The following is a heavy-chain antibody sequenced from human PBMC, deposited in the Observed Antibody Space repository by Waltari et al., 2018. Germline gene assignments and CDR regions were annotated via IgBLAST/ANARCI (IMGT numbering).Heavy chain of an antibody. CDR1: GYTFTGYY. J-gene: IGHJ3*02. CDR2: INPNSGGT. D-gene: IGHD4-17*01. Sequence: QVQLVQSEAEVKKPGASVKVSCKASGYTFTGYYMHLVRQAPGQGLEWMGWINPNSGGTNYAQKFQGRVTRTRDTAISTAYMELSRLRSDDTAVYYCARVTAVTTSWDAFDIWGQGTMVTVSS. V-gene: IGHV1-2*02. CDR3: ARVTAVTTSWDAFDI.